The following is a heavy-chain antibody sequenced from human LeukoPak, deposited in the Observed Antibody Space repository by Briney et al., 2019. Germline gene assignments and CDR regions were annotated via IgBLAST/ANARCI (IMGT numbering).Heavy chain of an antibody. J-gene: IGHJ6*03. Sequence: SETLSLTCTVSGGSISSSSYYWGWIRQPPGKGLEWIGSIYYSGSTYYNPSLKSQVSISIDTSKNQFSLKLSSVTAADTAVYYCARGRYDYYYYYYMDVWGKGTTVTVSS. CDR1: GGSISSSSYY. V-gene: IGHV4-39*01. D-gene: IGHD6-19*01. CDR2: IYYSGST. CDR3: ARGRYDYYYYYYMDV.